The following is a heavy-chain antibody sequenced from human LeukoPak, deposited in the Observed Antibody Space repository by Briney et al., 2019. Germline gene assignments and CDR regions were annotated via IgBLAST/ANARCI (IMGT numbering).Heavy chain of an antibody. CDR1: GFIFSSYG. J-gene: IGHJ5*02. D-gene: IGHD1-14*01. Sequence: GGSLRLSCAPSGFIFSSYGMAWVRQAPGEGLEWVSTMSAGGENTHYADSVNGRFTISRDNSKDILYLEMYSLRAEDTAVYYCTKDAGPTFNWFDPWGQGTRVTVSS. CDR2: MSAGGENT. CDR3: TKDAGPTFNWFDP. V-gene: IGHV3-23*01.